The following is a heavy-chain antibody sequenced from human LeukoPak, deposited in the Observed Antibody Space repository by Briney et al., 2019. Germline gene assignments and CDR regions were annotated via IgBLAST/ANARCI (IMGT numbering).Heavy chain of an antibody. J-gene: IGHJ1*01. Sequence: GGSLRLSCAASGYTFSSYGMHWVRQAPGKGLEWVAVISYDGSNKYYADSVRGRFTISRDNSKNTLYLQMNSLRAEDTAVYYCAKGPTESSSWYEYLQHWGQGTLVTVSS. CDR2: ISYDGSNK. CDR1: GYTFSSYG. V-gene: IGHV3-30*18. CDR3: AKGPTESSSWYEYLQH. D-gene: IGHD6-13*01.